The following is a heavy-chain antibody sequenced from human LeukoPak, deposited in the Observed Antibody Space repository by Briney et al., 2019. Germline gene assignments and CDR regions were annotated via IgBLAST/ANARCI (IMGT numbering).Heavy chain of an antibody. CDR1: GYTFTSHD. CDR2: MNPNSGNT. D-gene: IGHD3-22*01. J-gene: IGHJ5*02. Sequence: ASVKVSCKTSGYTFTSHDINWVRQATGQGLEWMGWMNPNSGNTGYVQKFQGRVTMTRDASTSTAYMELSGLRSGDTAVYYCARRAESYDSSAYYLWGQGTLVTVSS. CDR3: ARRAESYDSSAYYL. V-gene: IGHV1-8*01.